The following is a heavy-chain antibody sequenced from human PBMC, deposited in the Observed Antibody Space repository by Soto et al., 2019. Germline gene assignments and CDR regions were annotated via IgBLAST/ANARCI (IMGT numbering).Heavy chain of an antibody. V-gene: IGHV1-18*04. Sequence: QVHLLQSGTQMKKTGASVKVSCKASGYSVNDYGMSWVRQAPGQGLEWMGWISGNNGATNYAQKFQGRVTMTLETPTNTAYMELRSLRSDDTAVYYCARDQKYSRVRGNWFGPWGQGTLVSVSS. CDR2: ISGNNGAT. J-gene: IGHJ5*02. CDR1: GYSVNDYG. CDR3: ARDQKYSRVRGNWFGP. D-gene: IGHD2-21*01.